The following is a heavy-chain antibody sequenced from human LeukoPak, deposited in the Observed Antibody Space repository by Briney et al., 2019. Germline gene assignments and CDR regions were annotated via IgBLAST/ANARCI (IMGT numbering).Heavy chain of an antibody. Sequence: SETLSLTCTVSGGSISSYYWGWIRQPPGKGLEWIGNIHYSGSTYYNPSLKSRVTISVDTSKNQFSLNLSSVTAADTAVYYCARVQRDFYDSSGDNAFDIWGQGTMVTVSS. J-gene: IGHJ3*02. D-gene: IGHD3-22*01. CDR1: GGSISSYY. V-gene: IGHV4-39*07. CDR2: IHYSGST. CDR3: ARVQRDFYDSSGDNAFDI.